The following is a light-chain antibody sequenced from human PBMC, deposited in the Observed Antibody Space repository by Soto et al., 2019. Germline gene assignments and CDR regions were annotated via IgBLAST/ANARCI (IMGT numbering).Light chain of an antibody. V-gene: IGLV4-69*01. J-gene: IGLJ1*01. CDR1: SGHSSYA. Sequence: QPVLTQSPSASASLGASVKLTCTLSSGHSSYAIAWHQQQPEKGPRYLMKLNSDGSHYKGGGIPDRFSGSGSGAERYLTIASLQSEDEADYYCQTWGTGIQVFGTGTKLTVL. CDR3: QTWGTGIQV. CDR2: LNSDGSH.